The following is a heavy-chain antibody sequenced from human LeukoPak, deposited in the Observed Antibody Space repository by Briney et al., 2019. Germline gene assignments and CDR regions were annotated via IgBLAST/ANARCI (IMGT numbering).Heavy chain of an antibody. J-gene: IGHJ1*01. Sequence: GGSLRLSCAASGFIFSSYAMSWVRQAPGKGLEWVSRISGIGGSTYYADSVKGRFTISRDNSKNTLYLQMNSLRAEDTAVYYCAKEDIVVVPAATQYFQHWGQGTLVTVSS. CDR1: GFIFSSYA. D-gene: IGHD2-2*01. CDR3: AKEDIVVVPAATQYFQH. CDR2: ISGIGGST. V-gene: IGHV3-23*01.